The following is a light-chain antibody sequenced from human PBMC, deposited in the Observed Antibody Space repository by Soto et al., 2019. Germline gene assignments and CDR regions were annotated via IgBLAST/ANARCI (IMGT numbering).Light chain of an antibody. CDR3: QQRSNWPLT. Sequence: EIVLTQSPATLSLSPGERATLSCRASQSVSSYLAWYQQKPGQAPRLLIYGASNRATGIPARFSGSGSGTDFTPTISSLEPEDFAVYYCQQRSNWPLTFGGGTEVEIK. V-gene: IGKV3-11*01. CDR2: GAS. CDR1: QSVSSY. J-gene: IGKJ4*01.